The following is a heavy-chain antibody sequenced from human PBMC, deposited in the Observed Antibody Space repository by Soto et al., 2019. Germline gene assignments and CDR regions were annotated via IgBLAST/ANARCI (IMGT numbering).Heavy chain of an antibody. CDR1: GGSFSGYY. V-gene: IGHV4-34*01. D-gene: IGHD2-2*01. CDR2: INHSGST. J-gene: IGHJ4*02. CDR3: ATHCSSTSCYAGY. Sequence: SETLSLTCAVYGGSFSGYYWSWIRQPPGKGLEWIGEINHSGSTNYNPSLKSRATISVDTSKNQFSLKLSSVTAADTAVYYCATHCSSTSCYAGYWGQGTLVTVSS.